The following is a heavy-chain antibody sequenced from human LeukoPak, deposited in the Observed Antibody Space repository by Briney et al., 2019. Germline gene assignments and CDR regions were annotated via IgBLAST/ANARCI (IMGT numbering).Heavy chain of an antibody. J-gene: IGHJ4*02. CDR2: INHSGST. Sequence: SETLSLTCAVYGGSFSGYYWSWIRQPPGKGLEWIGEINHSGSTNYNPSLKSRVTISVDTSKNQFSLKLSSLTAADTAVYYCARARGYSSRLSPRYWGQGTLVTVSS. D-gene: IGHD6-13*01. CDR3: ARARGYSSRLSPRY. CDR1: GGSFSGYY. V-gene: IGHV4-34*01.